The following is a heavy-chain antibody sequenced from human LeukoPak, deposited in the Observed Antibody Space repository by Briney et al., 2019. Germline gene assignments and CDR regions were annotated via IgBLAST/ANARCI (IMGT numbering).Heavy chain of an antibody. D-gene: IGHD3-10*01. V-gene: IGHV3-21*01. CDR1: GFTFSNYI. CDR3: AKGDSGTYSYSFD. Sequence: PGGSLRLSCAASGFTFSNYIMNWVRQAPGKGLEWVSSISYSSSYIYYSHSVKGRFTVSRDNAKNSLHLQMNSLRPEDTAVYYCAKGDSGTYSYSFDWGQGALVTVSS. J-gene: IGHJ4*02. CDR2: ISYSSSYI.